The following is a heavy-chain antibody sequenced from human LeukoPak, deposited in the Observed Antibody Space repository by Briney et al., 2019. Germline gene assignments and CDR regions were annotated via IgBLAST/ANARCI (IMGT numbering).Heavy chain of an antibody. CDR2: INPHFGGAT. CDR1: GYSFTDYF. J-gene: IGHJ5*02. D-gene: IGHD6-19*01. V-gene: IGHV1-2*02. Sequence: ASVKVSCKASGYSFTDYFIHWVRQAPGQGLGWMGWINPHFGGATNYAQKFQGRVTMTRDTSISTAYMELNSLTSDDTAVYYCARVGSQWLGPTENWFDPWGQGTLITVSS. CDR3: ARVGSQWLGPTENWFDP.